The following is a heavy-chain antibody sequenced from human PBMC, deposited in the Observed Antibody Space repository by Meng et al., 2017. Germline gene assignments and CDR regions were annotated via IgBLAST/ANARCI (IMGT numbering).Heavy chain of an antibody. CDR1: GLRFTDAW. CDR2: IKRNRDGGTI. J-gene: IGHJ4*02. Sequence: EVEVVGAGGGFGKPGGSLRLSCVASGLRFTDAWMSWVRQAPGKGLEWVGRIKRNRDGGTIDYAARVKGRFTISRDESKNTLYLQMDSLITEDTAVYFCATGAAAADHWGQGTLVTVSS. CDR3: ATGAAAADH. D-gene: IGHD6-13*01. V-gene: IGHV3-15*01.